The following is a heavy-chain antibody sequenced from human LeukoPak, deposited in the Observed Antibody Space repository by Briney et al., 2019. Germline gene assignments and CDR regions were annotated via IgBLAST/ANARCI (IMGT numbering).Heavy chain of an antibody. Sequence: SVKVSCKASGDTSGGYGISWVRQAPGQGLEWMGRIIPMFGVTKYVEKFQGRVTITADTSTSTVYMELSSLTSEDTAVYFCAREGGEFCTGGACHHWYFDLWGRGTLVTVSS. J-gene: IGHJ2*01. D-gene: IGHD2-8*02. CDR2: IIPMFGVT. V-gene: IGHV1-69*04. CDR3: AREGGEFCTGGACHHWYFDL. CDR1: GDTSGGYG.